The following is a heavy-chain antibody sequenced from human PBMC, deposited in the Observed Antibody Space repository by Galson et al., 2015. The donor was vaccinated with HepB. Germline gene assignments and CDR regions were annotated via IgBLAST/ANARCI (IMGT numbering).Heavy chain of an antibody. J-gene: IGHJ1*01. CDR1: GFTFSSYA. Sequence: SLRLSCAASGFTFSSYAMSWVRQAPGKGLEWVSAISGSGGSTYYADSVKGRFTISRDNSKNTLYLQMNSLRAEDTAVYYCAKKWTGVAALTSAEYFQHWGQGTLVTVSS. CDR3: AKKWTGVAALTSAEYFQH. D-gene: IGHD6-13*01. V-gene: IGHV3-23*01. CDR2: ISGSGGST.